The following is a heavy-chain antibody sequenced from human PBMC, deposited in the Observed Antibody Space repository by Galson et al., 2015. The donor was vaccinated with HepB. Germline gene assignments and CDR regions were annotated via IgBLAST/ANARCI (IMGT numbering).Heavy chain of an antibody. Sequence: ETPSLTCNVSGVSISSYSWSWIRQAAGTGLEWIGRVYSTGSTNDNPTLKSRVTMSIDKSKKQVSLRLTSVTAADTAVYYCAREPTIAVAGTYYYYGMDVWGQGTTVTVSS. CDR2: VYSTGST. V-gene: IGHV4-4*07. J-gene: IGHJ6*02. CDR1: GVSISSYS. D-gene: IGHD6-19*01. CDR3: AREPTIAVAGTYYYYGMDV.